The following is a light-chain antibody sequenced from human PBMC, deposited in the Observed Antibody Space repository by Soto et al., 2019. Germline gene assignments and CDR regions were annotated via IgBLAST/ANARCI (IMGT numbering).Light chain of an antibody. Sequence: QLVLTQSPSASASLGASVKLTCTLSSGHSSYAIAWHQQQPEKGPRYLMKLNSDGSHSKGDGIPDRFSGSSSGAERHLTISSLQSEDEADYYCQTWGTAIHDVVFGGGTTLTVL. J-gene: IGLJ2*01. V-gene: IGLV4-69*01. CDR1: SGHSSYA. CDR3: QTWGTAIHDVV. CDR2: LNSDGSH.